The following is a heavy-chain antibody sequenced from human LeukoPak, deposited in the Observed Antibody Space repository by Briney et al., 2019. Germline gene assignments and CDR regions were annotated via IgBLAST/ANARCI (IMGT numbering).Heavy chain of an antibody. CDR3: ARYPVVAAHGAFDY. Sequence: GGSLRLSCAASGFTFSSYWMSWVRQAPGKGLEWVANIKQDGSEKYYVDSVKGRFTISRDNAKNSLYLQMNSLRAEDTAVYCCARYPVVAAHGAFDYWGQGTLVTVSS. J-gene: IGHJ4*02. D-gene: IGHD2-15*01. CDR2: IKQDGSEK. CDR1: GFTFSSYW. V-gene: IGHV3-7*01.